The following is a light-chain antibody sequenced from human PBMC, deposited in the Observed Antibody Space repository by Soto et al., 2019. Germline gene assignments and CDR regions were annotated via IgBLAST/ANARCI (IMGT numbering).Light chain of an antibody. CDR1: QSVSSY. Sequence: EIVLTQSPATLSLSPGERATLSCRASQSVSSYLAWYQQKPGQAPRLLNYDASNRATGIPARFSGSGSGTDFTLTISSREPEDFAVYYCQQRSNWPLTFGGGTKVEIK. CDR3: QQRSNWPLT. J-gene: IGKJ4*01. CDR2: DAS. V-gene: IGKV3-11*01.